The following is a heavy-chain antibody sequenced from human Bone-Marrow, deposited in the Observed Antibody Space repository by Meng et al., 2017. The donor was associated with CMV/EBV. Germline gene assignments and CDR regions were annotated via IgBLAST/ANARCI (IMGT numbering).Heavy chain of an antibody. Sequence: GESLKISCAASGFTFSSYGMHWVRQAPGKGLEWVAFIRYDGSNKYYADSVKGRFTISRDNSKNTLYLQMNSLRAEDTAVYYCAKHHRGYSAIDYWGQGTLVTVSS. V-gene: IGHV3-30*02. CDR1: GFTFSSYG. CDR3: AKHHRGYSAIDY. D-gene: IGHD5-12*01. J-gene: IGHJ4*02. CDR2: IRYDGSNK.